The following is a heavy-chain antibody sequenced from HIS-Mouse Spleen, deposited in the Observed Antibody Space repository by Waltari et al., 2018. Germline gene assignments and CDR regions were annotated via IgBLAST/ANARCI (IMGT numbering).Heavy chain of an antibody. CDR3: ARHNLNYWYFDL. CDR1: GGSISSSSYY. J-gene: IGHJ2*01. V-gene: IGHV4-39*01. CDR2: IYYSGGT. Sequence: QLQLQESGPGLVKPSETLSLTCTVSGGSISSSSYYWGWIRQPPGKGLEWFGSIYYSGGTYYNPSLKSRVTISVDTSKNQFSLKLSSVTAADTAVYYCARHNLNYWYFDLWGRGTLVTVSS.